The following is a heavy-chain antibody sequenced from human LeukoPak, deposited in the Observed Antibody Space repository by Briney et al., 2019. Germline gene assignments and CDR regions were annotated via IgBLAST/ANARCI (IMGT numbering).Heavy chain of an antibody. CDR3: ARLEEMAMPFDY. CDR1: GYRFTSYW. V-gene: IGHV5-51*01. Sequence: GASLQISWKGSGYRFTSYWIVWVRQMPGKSLEWMGIIYPGDSDTRYSPSFQGQVTISADKSISTAYLQWSSLKASDTAMYYCARLEEMAMPFDYWGQGTLVSVSS. D-gene: IGHD5-24*01. CDR2: IYPGDSDT. J-gene: IGHJ4*02.